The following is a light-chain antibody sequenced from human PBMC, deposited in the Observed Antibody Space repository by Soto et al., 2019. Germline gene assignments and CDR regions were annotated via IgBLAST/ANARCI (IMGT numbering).Light chain of an antibody. CDR3: QQSYSTPWT. CDR2: GAF. CDR1: QSISSY. V-gene: IGKV1-39*01. Sequence: DIQMPQTPSSLSASVGDRVTITCRASQSISSYLNWYQQKPGKAPKLLIYGAFSLQSGVPSRFSGSGSGTDFTLTISSLQPEDFATYYCQQSYSTPWTFGQGTKVDI. J-gene: IGKJ1*01.